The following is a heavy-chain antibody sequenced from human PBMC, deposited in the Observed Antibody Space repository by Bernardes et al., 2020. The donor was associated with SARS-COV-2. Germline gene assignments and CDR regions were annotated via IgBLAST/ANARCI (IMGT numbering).Heavy chain of an antibody. CDR1: GGFISTSY. CDR2: VYTSGSA. Sequence: SEPLSLSCTVSGGFISTSYWSWIRQPAEKGLEWIGRVYTSGSANYNPSLKSRVTMSVDTSKNQFSLKLSSVTAADTAVYYCARGIGYGMDVWGQGTTVTVSS. J-gene: IGHJ6*02. V-gene: IGHV4-4*07. CDR3: ARGIGYGMDV.